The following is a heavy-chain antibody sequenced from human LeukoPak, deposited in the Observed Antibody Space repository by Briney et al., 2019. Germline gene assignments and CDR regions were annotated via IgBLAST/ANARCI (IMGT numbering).Heavy chain of an antibody. J-gene: IGHJ6*02. V-gene: IGHV3-30-3*01. D-gene: IGHD5-18*01. CDR2: ISYDGSNK. Sequence: GGSLRLSCAASGFTFSSYAMHWVRQAPGKGLEWVAVISYDGSNKYYADSVKGRFTISRDNSKNTLYLQMNSLRAEDTAVYCCARGQRGYSYGRDYYYYGMDVWGQGTTVTVSS. CDR1: GFTFSSYA. CDR3: ARGQRGYSYGRDYYYYGMDV.